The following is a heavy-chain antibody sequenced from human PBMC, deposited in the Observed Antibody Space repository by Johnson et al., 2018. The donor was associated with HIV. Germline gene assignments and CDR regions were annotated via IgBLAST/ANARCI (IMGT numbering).Heavy chain of an antibody. CDR3: ARDLGPNGRGAFDM. V-gene: IGHV3-7*05. J-gene: IGHJ3*02. D-gene: IGHD1-1*01. CDR1: GFTFSSYW. CDR2: IKQDGSEK. Sequence: EKLVESGGGLVQPGGSLRLSCAASGFTFSSYWMSWVRQAPGKGLEWVANIKQDGSEKYYVDSVKGRFTISRDNAKNSLYLQMNSLRAEDTALYYCARDLGPNGRGAFDMWGRGTMVTVYS.